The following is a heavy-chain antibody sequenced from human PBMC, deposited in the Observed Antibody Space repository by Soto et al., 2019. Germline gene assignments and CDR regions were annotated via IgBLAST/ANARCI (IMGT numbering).Heavy chain of an antibody. Sequence: QVQLVESGGGVVQPGRSLRLSCAASGFTFSSYAMHWVRQAPGKGLEWVAVISYDGSNKYYADFVKGRFTISRDNSKNTVYLQMTSLRAEDTAVYYCARGQRYYYDSSGLGYSGQGTLVTVSS. CDR1: GFTFSSYA. CDR2: ISYDGSNK. V-gene: IGHV3-30-3*01. CDR3: ARGQRYYYDSSGLGY. J-gene: IGHJ4*02. D-gene: IGHD3-22*01.